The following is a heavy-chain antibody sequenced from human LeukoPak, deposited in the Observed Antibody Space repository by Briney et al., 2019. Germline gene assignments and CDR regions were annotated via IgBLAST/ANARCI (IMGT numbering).Heavy chain of an antibody. V-gene: IGHV3-53*01. J-gene: IGHJ5*02. CDR3: AKNPSQYGGNWFDP. CDR2: IYSGGST. D-gene: IGHD3-16*01. CDR1: GFTVSSDY. Sequence: GGSLRLSCAASGFTVSSDYMSWVRQAPGKGLEWVSVIYSGGSTYCADSVKGRFTISRDNSKNTLYLQMNSLRAEDTAVYFCAKNPSQYGGNWFDPWGQGTLVTVSS.